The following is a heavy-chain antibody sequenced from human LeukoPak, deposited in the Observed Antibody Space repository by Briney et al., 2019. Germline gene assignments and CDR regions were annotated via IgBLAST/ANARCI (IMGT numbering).Heavy chain of an antibody. D-gene: IGHD1-26*01. CDR3: AKAPSGSYSYYYYMDV. Sequence: GGFLRLSCTASGFTFSSHSMNWVRQAPGKGLEWISYISSASSSIHYAASVKGRFTISRDNGNNSLYLQMNSLRAEDTAVYYCAKAPSGSYSYYYYMDVWGKGTTVTVSS. J-gene: IGHJ6*03. CDR2: ISSASSSI. V-gene: IGHV3-48*01. CDR1: GFTFSSHS.